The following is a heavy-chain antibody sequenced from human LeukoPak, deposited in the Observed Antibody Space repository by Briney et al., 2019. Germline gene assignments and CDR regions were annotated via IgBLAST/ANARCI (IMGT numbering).Heavy chain of an antibody. V-gene: IGHV3-21*01. CDR1: GFTFSSYS. Sequence: GGSLRLSCAASGFTFSSYSMNWVRQAPGKGLEWVSSISSRSSYIYYADSVKGRFTISRDNAKNSLYLQMNSLRAEDTAVYYCAREPVAPRPIYYYGMDVWGQGTTVTVSS. CDR2: ISSRSSYI. J-gene: IGHJ6*02. CDR3: AREPVAPRPIYYYGMDV. D-gene: IGHD6-6*01.